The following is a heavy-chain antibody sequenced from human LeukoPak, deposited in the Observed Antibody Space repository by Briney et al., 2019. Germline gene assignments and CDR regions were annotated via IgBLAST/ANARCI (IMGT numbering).Heavy chain of an antibody. CDR1: GGSISSSNYY. D-gene: IGHD6-19*01. J-gene: IGHJ4*02. CDR3: SRHPLAAYSSGWVDY. CDR2: IHYGGST. Sequence: SETLSHTCTVSGGSISSSNYYWGWIRQPPGKGLEWIGFIHYGGSTYYNPSLKSRVTLSVDTSKNQFSLNLSSVTAADTAVYYCSRHPLAAYSSGWVDYWGQGTLVTVSS. V-gene: IGHV4-39*01.